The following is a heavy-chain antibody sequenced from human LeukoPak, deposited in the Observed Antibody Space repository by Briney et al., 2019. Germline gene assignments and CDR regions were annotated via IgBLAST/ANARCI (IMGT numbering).Heavy chain of an antibody. D-gene: IGHD2-15*01. CDR1: GFTFSSYA. CDR3: AKGTMGYCSGGSCYFSYYFDY. CDR2: IGGSGGST. V-gene: IGHV3-23*01. J-gene: IGHJ4*02. Sequence: PGGSLRLSCAASGFTFSSYAISWVRQAPGKGLEWVSAIGGSGGSTYYADSVKGRFTISRDNSKNTLYLQMNSLRAEDTAVYYCAKGTMGYCSGGSCYFSYYFDYWGQGTLVTVSS.